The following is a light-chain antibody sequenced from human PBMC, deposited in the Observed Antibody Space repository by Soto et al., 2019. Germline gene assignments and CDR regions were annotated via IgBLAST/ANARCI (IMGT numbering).Light chain of an antibody. Sequence: DIKMTQSPSTLSASVGDRVTITCRASQSISSWLAWYQQKPGTAPKLLIYKASSLESGVPSRFSGSGSGTEFTLTVSRLQPDDFATYYCQQYNSPWTFGPGTKVEIK. CDR1: QSISSW. J-gene: IGKJ1*01. CDR2: KAS. CDR3: QQYNSPWT. V-gene: IGKV1-5*03.